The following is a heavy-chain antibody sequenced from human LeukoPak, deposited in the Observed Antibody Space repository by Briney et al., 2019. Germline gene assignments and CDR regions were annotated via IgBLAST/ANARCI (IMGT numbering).Heavy chain of an antibody. V-gene: IGHV3-30-3*01. CDR2: ISYDGSNK. D-gene: IGHD6-6*01. CDR1: GFTFSSYA. J-gene: IGHJ4*02. Sequence: GGSLRLSCAASGFTFSSYAMHWVRQAPGKGLEWVAVISYDGSNKYYADSVKGRFTISRDSSKNTLYLQMNSLRAEDTAVYYCARDRAARLLYFDYWGQGTLVTVSS. CDR3: ARDRAARLLYFDY.